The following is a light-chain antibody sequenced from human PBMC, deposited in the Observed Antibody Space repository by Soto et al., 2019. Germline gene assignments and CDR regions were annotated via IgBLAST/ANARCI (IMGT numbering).Light chain of an antibody. CDR2: GAS. CDR1: QSVTSSY. Sequence: EIVLTQSPGTLSLSPGDRVTLSCWASQSVTSSYLAWYQQKPGQAPRLLIYGASTTATGIPARFSGSGSGTEFTLTISSLQSEDFAVYNCQQYNKWPRTFGQGTKVDIK. V-gene: IGKV3-15*01. CDR3: QQYNKWPRT. J-gene: IGKJ2*01.